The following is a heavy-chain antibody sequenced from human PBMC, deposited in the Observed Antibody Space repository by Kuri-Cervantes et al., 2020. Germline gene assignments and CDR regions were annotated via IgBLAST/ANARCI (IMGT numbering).Heavy chain of an antibody. CDR1: GFTFSSYA. CDR2: ISYDGSNK. V-gene: IGHV3-30-3*01. D-gene: IGHD5-24*01. Sequence: GGSLRLSCAASGFTFSSYAMHWVRQAPGKGLEWVAVISYDGSNKYYADSVKGRFTISRDNSKNTLYLQMNSLRAEDTAVYYCARAVATIFPELFDWGQGTLVTVSS. CDR3: ARAVATIFPELFD. J-gene: IGHJ4*02.